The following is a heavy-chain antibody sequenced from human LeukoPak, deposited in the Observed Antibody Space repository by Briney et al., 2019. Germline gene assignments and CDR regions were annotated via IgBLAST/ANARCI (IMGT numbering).Heavy chain of an antibody. J-gene: IGHJ4*02. Sequence: GGSLRLSCAASGFTFSSYWMSWVRQAPGKGLEWVANIKQDGSEKYYVDSVKGRFTISRDNAKNSLYLQMNSLRAEDTAVYYCARYYDFWSGYYSSEAYFDYWGQGTLVTVSS. V-gene: IGHV3-7*01. CDR3: ARYYDFWSGYYSSEAYFDY. CDR1: GFTFSSYW. D-gene: IGHD3-3*01. CDR2: IKQDGSEK.